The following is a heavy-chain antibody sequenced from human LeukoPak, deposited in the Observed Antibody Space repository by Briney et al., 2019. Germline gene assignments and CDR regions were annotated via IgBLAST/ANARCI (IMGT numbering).Heavy chain of an antibody. CDR2: INSDGSST. J-gene: IGHJ3*02. Sequence: PGGSLRLSCAASGFTFNKHWMHWFRQAPGKGLVWVSRINSDGSSTSYADSVKGRFTISRDNAKNTLFLQMNSLRAEDTAVYYCARTGTAMVSAFDIWGQGTLVTASS. V-gene: IGHV3-74*01. CDR3: ARTGTAMVSAFDI. D-gene: IGHD5-18*01. CDR1: GFTFNKHW.